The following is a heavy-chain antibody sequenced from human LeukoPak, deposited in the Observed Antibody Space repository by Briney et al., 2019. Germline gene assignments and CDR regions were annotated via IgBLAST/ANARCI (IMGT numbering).Heavy chain of an antibody. V-gene: IGHV3-53*01. CDR2: IYDGNT. CDR3: ARALSGIAVAGYYFDY. CDR1: GFIVSRNY. J-gene: IGHJ4*02. D-gene: IGHD6-19*01. Sequence: GGSLRLSCAASGFIVSRNYMSWVRQAPGKGLEWVSVIYDGNTYYADSVKGRFTISRDNSKNTLYLQMSSLRAEDTAVYYCARALSGIAVAGYYFDYWGQGTLVTVSS.